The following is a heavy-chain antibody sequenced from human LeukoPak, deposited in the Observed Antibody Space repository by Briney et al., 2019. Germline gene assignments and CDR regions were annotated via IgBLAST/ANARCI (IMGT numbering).Heavy chain of an antibody. CDR1: GGSISSYY. Sequence: SETLSLTCTVSGGSISSYYCSWIRQPPGKGLGWIGYIYYRRSTNYNPSLKSRVTISVDTSKNQFSLKLSSVTAADTAVYYCARRLGCSGGSCYNWFDPWGQGTLVTVSS. D-gene: IGHD2-15*01. V-gene: IGHV4-59*01. CDR2: IYYRRST. J-gene: IGHJ5*02. CDR3: ARRLGCSGGSCYNWFDP.